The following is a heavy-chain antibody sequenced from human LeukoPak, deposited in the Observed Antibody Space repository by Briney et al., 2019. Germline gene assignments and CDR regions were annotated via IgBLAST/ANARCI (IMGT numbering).Heavy chain of an antibody. Sequence: ASVKVSCKASGYTFTSYDINWVRQATGQGLEWMGWMNPNSGNTGYAQKFQGRVTITRNTFVSTAYMELSSLRSEDTAVYYCARRISYYDFWSGYSYYFDYWGQGTLVTVSS. J-gene: IGHJ4*02. V-gene: IGHV1-8*03. CDR2: MNPNSGNT. D-gene: IGHD3-3*01. CDR1: GYTFTSYD. CDR3: ARRISYYDFWSGYSYYFDY.